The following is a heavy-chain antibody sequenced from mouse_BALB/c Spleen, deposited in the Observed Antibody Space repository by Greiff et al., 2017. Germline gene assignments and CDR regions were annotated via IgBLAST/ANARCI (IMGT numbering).Heavy chain of an antibody. CDR1: GYSITSDYA. CDR2: ISYSGST. V-gene: IGHV3-2*02. Sequence: EVQLVESGPGLVKPSQSLSLTCTVTGYSITSDYAWNWIRQFPGNKLEWMGYISYSGSTSYNPSLKSRISITRDTSKNQFFLQLNSVTTEDTATYYCARDYGYLAWFAYWGQGTLVTVSA. J-gene: IGHJ3*01. CDR3: ARDYGYLAWFAY. D-gene: IGHD1-2*01.